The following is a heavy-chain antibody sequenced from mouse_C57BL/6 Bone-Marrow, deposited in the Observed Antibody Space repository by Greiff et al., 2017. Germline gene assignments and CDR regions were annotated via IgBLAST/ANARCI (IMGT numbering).Heavy chain of an antibody. Sequence: QVQLKESGAELARPGASVKMSCKASGYTFTSYTMHWVKQRPGQGLEWIGYINPCSGYTQYNQKFKDTATLTADKSSSTAYMRLSSLTSEDSAVYYCAYYYGNSPDYWGQGTTLTGSS. J-gene: IGHJ2*01. CDR1: GYTFTSYT. V-gene: IGHV1-4*01. CDR3: AYYYGNSPDY. D-gene: IGHD1-1*01. CDR2: INPCSGYT.